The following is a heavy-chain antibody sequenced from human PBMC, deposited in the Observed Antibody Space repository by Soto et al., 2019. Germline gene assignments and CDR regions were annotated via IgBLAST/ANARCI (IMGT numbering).Heavy chain of an antibody. J-gene: IGHJ4*02. CDR3: TRTYSGSYFPFDY. CDR2: IRSKAYGGTT. CDR1: GFTFGDYA. V-gene: IGHV3-49*04. Sequence: GVSLRLSCTASGFTFGDYAMSWVRQAPGKGLEWVGFIRSKAYGGTTEYAASVKGRFTISRDDSKSIAYLQMNSLKTEDTAVYYCTRTYSGSYFPFDYWGQGTLVTVSS. D-gene: IGHD1-26*01.